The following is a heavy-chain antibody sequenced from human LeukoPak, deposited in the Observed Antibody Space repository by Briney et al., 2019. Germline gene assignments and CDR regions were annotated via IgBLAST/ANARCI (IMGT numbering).Heavy chain of an antibody. Sequence: PGGSLRLSCAASGFRFDDYGMNWVRQVPGKGLEWISGINWNGGSTGYGDSVKGRFTISRDNARNSLYLQMNSLRAEDTAVYYCAREYSGYDGDAFDMWGQGTMVTVSS. V-gene: IGHV3-20*04. CDR2: INWNGGST. J-gene: IGHJ3*02. D-gene: IGHD5-12*01. CDR3: AREYSGYDGDAFDM. CDR1: GFRFDDYG.